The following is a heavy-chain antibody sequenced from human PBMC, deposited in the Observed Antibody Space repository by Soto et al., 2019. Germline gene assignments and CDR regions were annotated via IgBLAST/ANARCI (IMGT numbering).Heavy chain of an antibody. V-gene: IGHV3-48*02. CDR2: ISSSSSTI. J-gene: IGHJ6*02. Sequence: GGSLRLSCAASGFTFSSYSMNWVRQAPGKGLERVSYISSSSSTIYYADSVKGRFTISRDNAKNSLYLQMNSLRDEDTAVYYCARDPSSGYFGYYYYGMDVWGQGTTVTVSS. CDR3: ARDPSSGYFGYYYYGMDV. D-gene: IGHD3-22*01. CDR1: GFTFSSYS.